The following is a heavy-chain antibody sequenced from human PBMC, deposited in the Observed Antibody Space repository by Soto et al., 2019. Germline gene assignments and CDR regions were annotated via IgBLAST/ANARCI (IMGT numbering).Heavy chain of an antibody. CDR2: INAGNGNT. V-gene: IGHV1-3*01. CDR1: GYTFTSYA. D-gene: IGHD3-22*01. CDR3: ARDSSGYYNNWFDP. J-gene: IGHJ5*02. Sequence: ASVKVSCKAPGYTFTSYAMHWVRQAPGQRLEWMGWINAGNGNTKYSQKFQGRVTITRDTSASTAYMELSSLRSEDTAVYYCARDSSGYYNNWFDPWGQGTLVTVSS.